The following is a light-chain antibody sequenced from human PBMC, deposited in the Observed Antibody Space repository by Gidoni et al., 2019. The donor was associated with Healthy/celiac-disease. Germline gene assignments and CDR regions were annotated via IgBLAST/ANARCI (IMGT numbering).Light chain of an antibody. Sequence: EIVLTQSTGTLSLSQGERATLSCRASQSVSSSYLAWYQQKPGQAPRLLIYGASSRATGIPDRFSGSGSGTDFTLTISRLEPEDFAVYYCQQYGSSLRTFGQXTKVEIK. CDR1: QSVSSSY. CDR3: QQYGSSLRT. J-gene: IGKJ1*01. V-gene: IGKV3-20*01. CDR2: GAS.